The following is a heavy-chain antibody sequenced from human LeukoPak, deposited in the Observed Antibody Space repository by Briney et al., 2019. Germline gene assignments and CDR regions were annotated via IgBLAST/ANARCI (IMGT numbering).Heavy chain of an antibody. CDR2: IKQDGSEK. Sequence: GGSLRLSRAASGFTFSRYWMSWVRQAPGKGLEWVANIKQDGSEKYYVDSVKGRFTITRDNAKNSLYLQMNSLRAEDTAVYYCASLYYYDSSGYSWGQGTLVTVSS. J-gene: IGHJ4*02. V-gene: IGHV3-7*01. CDR1: GFTFSRYW. CDR3: ASLYYYDSSGYS. D-gene: IGHD3-22*01.